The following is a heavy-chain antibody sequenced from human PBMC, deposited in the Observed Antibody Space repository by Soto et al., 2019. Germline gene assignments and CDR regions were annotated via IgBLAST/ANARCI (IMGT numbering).Heavy chain of an antibody. CDR3: ARDQSYGDYYYGMDV. Sequence: GASVKVSCKASGYTFTSYVISWVRQAPGQGLEWMGWISAYNGNTNYAQKLQGRVTMTTDTSTSTAYMELSSVTAADTAVYYCARDQSYGDYYYGMDVWGQGTTVTVSS. V-gene: IGHV1-18*04. D-gene: IGHD4-17*01. CDR1: GYTFTSYV. J-gene: IGHJ6*02. CDR2: ISAYNGNT.